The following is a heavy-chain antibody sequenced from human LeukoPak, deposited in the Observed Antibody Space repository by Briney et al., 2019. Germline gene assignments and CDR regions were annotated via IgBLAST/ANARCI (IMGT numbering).Heavy chain of an antibody. CDR1: GGVFTTYA. CDR3: TIIPNVILFTHYFEY. J-gene: IGHJ4*02. V-gene: IGHV1-69*11. Sequence: EASVKVSCKASGGVFTTYAISWVRQAPGQGHEWMGSIIPFLGTTNYAQKFQGRVTITADEPTRTAYMELTYVRSDDTAVYYCTIIPNVILFTHYFEYWGQGTLVTVSS. D-gene: IGHD2-21*01. CDR2: IIPFLGTT.